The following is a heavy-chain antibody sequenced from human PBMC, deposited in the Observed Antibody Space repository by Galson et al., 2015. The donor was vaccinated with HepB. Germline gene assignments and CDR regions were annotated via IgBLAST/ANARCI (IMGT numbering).Heavy chain of an antibody. CDR3: AKEFGHYDFWSGYFEGYYYYGMDV. V-gene: IGHV3-23*01. D-gene: IGHD3-3*01. CDR2: ISGSGGST. Sequence: SLRLSCAASGFTFSSYAMSWVRQAPGKGLEWVSAISGSGGSTYYADSVKGRFTISRDNSKNTLYLQMNSLRAEDTAVYYCAKEFGHYDFWSGYFEGYYYYGMDVWGQGTTVTVSS. CDR1: GFTFSSYA. J-gene: IGHJ6*02.